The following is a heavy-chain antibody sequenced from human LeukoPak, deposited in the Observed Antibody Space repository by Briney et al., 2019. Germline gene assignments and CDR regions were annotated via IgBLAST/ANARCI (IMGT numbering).Heavy chain of an antibody. CDR3: ASRAGQQLYYYYYYMDV. J-gene: IGHJ6*03. CDR2: IYYSGRT. D-gene: IGHD6-13*01. V-gene: IGHV4-39*07. Sequence: NPSETLSLTYTVSGGSISSSSYYWGWIRQPPGKGLEWIGSIYYSGRTYYNPSLKSRVTISVDTSKNQFSLKLRSVTAADTAVYYCASRAGQQLYYYYYYMDVWGKGTTVTVSS. CDR1: GGSISSSSYY.